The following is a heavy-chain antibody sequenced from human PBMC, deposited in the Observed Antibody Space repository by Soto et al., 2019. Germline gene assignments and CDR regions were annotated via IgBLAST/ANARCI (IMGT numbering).Heavy chain of an antibody. CDR3: ARAQQLVGDNWFDP. CDR1: GFTFSSYG. D-gene: IGHD6-13*01. J-gene: IGHJ5*02. Sequence: HGGSLSLSCAASGFTFSSYGMHWVRQAPGKGLEWVAVIWYDGSNKYYADSVKGRFTISRDNSKNTLYLQMNSLRAEDTAVYYCARAQQLVGDNWFDPWGQGTLVTVSS. CDR2: IWYDGSNK. V-gene: IGHV3-33*01.